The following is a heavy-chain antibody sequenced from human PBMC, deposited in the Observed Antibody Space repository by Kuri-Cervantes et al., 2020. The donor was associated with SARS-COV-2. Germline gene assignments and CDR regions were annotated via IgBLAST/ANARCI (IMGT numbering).Heavy chain of an antibody. J-gene: IGHJ5*02. CDR1: GYSFTSYW. V-gene: IGHV5-10-1*01. CDR3: ATTRHIVVVPAAIASWFDP. D-gene: IGHD2-2*01. CDR2: IDPSDSYT. Sequence: GGSLRLSCKGSGYSFTSYWISWVRQMPGKGLEWMGRIDPSDSYTNYSPSFQGHVTISADKSISTAYLQWSSLKASDTAMYYCATTRHIVVVPAAIASWFDPWGQGTLVTVSS.